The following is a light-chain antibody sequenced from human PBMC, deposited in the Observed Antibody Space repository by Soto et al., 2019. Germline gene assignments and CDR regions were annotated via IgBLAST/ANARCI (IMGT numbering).Light chain of an antibody. J-gene: IGLJ1*01. CDR3: STDTSSITRYD. CDR2: DVS. Sequence: QSVLTQPASVSGSPGQSITISCTGTSSDVGAYNYVSWYQQHPGKAPKLMIYDVSSRPSGVSSRFSGSKSGNTASLTISGLQAEDVADYYCSTDTSSITRYDFGTGTKVTV. CDR1: SSDVGAYNY. V-gene: IGLV2-14*01.